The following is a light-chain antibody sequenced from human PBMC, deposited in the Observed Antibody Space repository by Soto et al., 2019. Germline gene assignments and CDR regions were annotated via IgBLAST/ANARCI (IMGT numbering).Light chain of an antibody. V-gene: IGLV2-23*01. CDR2: EGS. CDR1: SSDVGSYNL. J-gene: IGLJ2*01. Sequence: QSALTQPASVSGSPGQSITISCTGTSSDVGSYNLVSWYQQHPGKAPKLMIYEGSKRPSGVSNRFSGSKSGNTASLTISGLQAEDDADYYCCSYAGSSILFGGGTKLTVL. CDR3: CSYAGSSIL.